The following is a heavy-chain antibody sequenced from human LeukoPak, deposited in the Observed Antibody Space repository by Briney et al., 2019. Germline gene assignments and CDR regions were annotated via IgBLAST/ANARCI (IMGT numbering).Heavy chain of an antibody. CDR2: INPSGGST. Sequence: ASVKVSCKASGYTFTSYYMHWVRQAPGQGLEWMGIINPSGGSTSYAQKFQGRVTMTRDTSTSTVYMELSSLRSEDAAVYYCARDPPGCSGGSCYPSYYFDYWGQGTLVTVSS. CDR3: ARDPPGCSGGSCYPSYYFDY. J-gene: IGHJ4*02. V-gene: IGHV1-46*01. D-gene: IGHD2-15*01. CDR1: GYTFTSYY.